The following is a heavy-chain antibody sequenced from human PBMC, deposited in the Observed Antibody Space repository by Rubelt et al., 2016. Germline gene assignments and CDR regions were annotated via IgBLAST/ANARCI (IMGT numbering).Heavy chain of an antibody. D-gene: IGHD5-24*01. CDR1: GGSFSDYY. V-gene: IGHV4-34*01. J-gene: IGHJ4*02. CDR2: IYYSGSS. Sequence: QLQLQQWGAGLLKPSETLSLTCAVYGGSFSDYYWNWIRQPPGKGLEWIGYIYYSGSSNYNPSLKSRVTLSLDTSKNQLSLKLSSVTAADTAVYYCARGQGRDGYIHWGQGTLVTVSS. CDR3: ARGQGRDGYIH.